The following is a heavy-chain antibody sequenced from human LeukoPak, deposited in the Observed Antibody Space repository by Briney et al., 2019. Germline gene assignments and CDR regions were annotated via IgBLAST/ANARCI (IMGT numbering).Heavy chain of an antibody. CDR2: ISSDSSYI. J-gene: IGHJ3*02. V-gene: IGHV3-21*04. CDR3: ARGADGYAFDI. CDR1: GFNFNTYT. D-gene: IGHD5-24*01. Sequence: PGGSLRLSCAASGFNFNTYTMNWVRQAPGKGLEWVSSISSDSSYIYYADAVHGRFTVSRDNAKYSLYLQMNSLRAEDTAVYYCARGADGYAFDIWGQGTMVTVSS.